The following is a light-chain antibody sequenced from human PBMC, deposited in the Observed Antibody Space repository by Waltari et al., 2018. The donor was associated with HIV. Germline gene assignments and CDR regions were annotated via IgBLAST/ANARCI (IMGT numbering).Light chain of an antibody. J-gene: IGLJ2*01. V-gene: IGLV2-23*02. Sequence: QSALTQPASVSGSPGQSITISSTGTRSDVGGYNMVSWSQQHPDKAPKLMIYEVSKRPSGVSNRFSGSKSGNTASLTISGLQAEDEADYYCCAYAGSTTYVIFGGGTKLTVL. CDR3: CAYAGSTTYVI. CDR1: RSDVGGYNM. CDR2: EVS.